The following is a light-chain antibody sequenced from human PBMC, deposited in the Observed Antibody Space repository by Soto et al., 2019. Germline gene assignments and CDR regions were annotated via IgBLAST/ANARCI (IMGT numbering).Light chain of an antibody. J-gene: IGKJ1*01. Sequence: EIVLTQSPGTLSLSPGERATLSCRASQSVSSTYLVWYQQRPGQAPRLLIYGTSSRATGAPDRFSGSGSGTDFTLTISRLEPDDFAVYYCEEYGSSRTFGQGTKVDIK. V-gene: IGKV3-20*01. CDR1: QSVSSTY. CDR3: EEYGSSRT. CDR2: GTS.